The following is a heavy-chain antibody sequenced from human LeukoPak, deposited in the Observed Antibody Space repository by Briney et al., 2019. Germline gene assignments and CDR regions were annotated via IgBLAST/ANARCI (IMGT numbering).Heavy chain of an antibody. J-gene: IGHJ4*02. Sequence: ASVKVSCTASGCTFTSYGISWVRQAPGQGLEWMGWISAYNGNTNYAQKLQGRVTMTTDTSTSTAYMELRSLRSDDTAVYYCARRASGATTFGYWGQGTLVTVSS. CDR2: ISAYNGNT. CDR1: GCTFTSYG. V-gene: IGHV1-18*01. CDR3: ARRASGATTFGY. D-gene: IGHD5-12*01.